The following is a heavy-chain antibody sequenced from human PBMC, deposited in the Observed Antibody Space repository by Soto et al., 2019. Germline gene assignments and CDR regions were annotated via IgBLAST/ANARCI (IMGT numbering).Heavy chain of an antibody. J-gene: IGHJ4*02. V-gene: IGHV4-4*09. CDR3: ARSRYSGSYFFDY. D-gene: IGHD1-26*01. CDR2: IHNSVST. CDR1: GGSISSYY. Sequence: SETLSLTCTVSGGSISSYYWSWIRQPPGKGLEWIAYIHNSVSTHYNPSLKSRVTISVDTSKNQFSLKLSSVTAADTAVYYCARSRYSGSYFFDYWGQGILVTVS.